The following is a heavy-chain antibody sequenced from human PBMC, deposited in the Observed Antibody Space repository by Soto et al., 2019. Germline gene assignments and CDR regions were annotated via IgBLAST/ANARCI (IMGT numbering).Heavy chain of an antibody. V-gene: IGHV4-59*12. D-gene: IGHD2-15*01. CDR3: ARESRGCYSEKCYYYYVKDV. Sequence: SETLSLTCIVSGGSISNYYWSWIRQPPGKGLEWIGYIYYRGSTYYNPSLKSRVTISVDRSKNQFSLKLSSVTAADTAVYYCARESRGCYSEKCYYYYVKDVWGQGTTVTVSS. CDR2: IYYRGST. J-gene: IGHJ6*02. CDR1: GGSISNYY.